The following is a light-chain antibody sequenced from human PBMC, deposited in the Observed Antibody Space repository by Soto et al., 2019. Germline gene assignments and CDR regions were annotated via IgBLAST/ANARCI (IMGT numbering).Light chain of an antibody. V-gene: IGKV3-15*01. CDR3: QQYNNWPRT. Sequence: EKVMTQSPTTLSASPGERATLSCRASQSVSSTLAWYQQKPGQAPRLLIYDASTRATGVPSRFRGSGSGTEFTLTISSLQSEDFAVYYCQQYNNWPRTFGQGTKVEIK. J-gene: IGKJ1*01. CDR1: QSVSST. CDR2: DAS.